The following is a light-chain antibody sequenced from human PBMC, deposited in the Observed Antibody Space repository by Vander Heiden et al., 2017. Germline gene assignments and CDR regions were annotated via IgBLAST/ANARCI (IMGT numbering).Light chain of an antibody. CDR1: QSVLYSSNNKNY. J-gene: IGKJ1*01. CDR2: WAS. CDR3: QQYYSIPRT. Sequence: DIVMTQSPDSLAVSLGERATINCKPSQSVLYSSNNKNYLAWYQQKPGQPPKLLIYWASTRESRVPDRFSGSGSGTDFTLTISSLQAEDVAVYFCQQYYSIPRTFGQGTKVEIK. V-gene: IGKV4-1*01.